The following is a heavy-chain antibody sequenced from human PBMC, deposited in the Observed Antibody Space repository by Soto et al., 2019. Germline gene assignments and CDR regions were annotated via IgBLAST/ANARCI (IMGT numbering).Heavy chain of an antibody. V-gene: IGHV3-13*01. CDR2: IGTAGDT. CDR1: GFTFSSYD. Sequence: PGGSLRLSCAASGFTFSSYDMHWVRQATGKCLEWVSAIGTAGDTYYPGSVKGRFTISRENAKNSLYLQMNSLRAGDTAVYYCARATPMVRGVTGPRYYHYGMDVWGQGTTVTVSS. D-gene: IGHD3-10*01. CDR3: ARATPMVRGVTGPRYYHYGMDV. J-gene: IGHJ6*02.